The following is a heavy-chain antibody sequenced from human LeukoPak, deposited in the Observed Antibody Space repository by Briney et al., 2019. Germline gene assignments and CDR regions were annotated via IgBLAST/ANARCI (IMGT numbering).Heavy chain of an antibody. CDR2: IWYDGSNK. Sequence: GGSLRLSCAASGFTFSSYGMHWVRQAPGKGLEWVAVIWYDGSNKYHADSVKGRFTISRDNSKNTLYLQMNSLRAEGTAVYYCARENSGYDFALDYWGQGTLVTVSS. V-gene: IGHV3-33*01. J-gene: IGHJ4*02. CDR3: ARENSGYDFALDY. CDR1: GFTFSSYG. D-gene: IGHD5-12*01.